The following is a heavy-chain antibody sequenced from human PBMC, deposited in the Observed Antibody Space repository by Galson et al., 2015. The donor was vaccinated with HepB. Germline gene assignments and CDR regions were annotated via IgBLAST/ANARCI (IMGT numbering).Heavy chain of an antibody. CDR2: FSGSGGST. CDR1: GFTFSSYA. V-gene: IGHV3-23*01. J-gene: IGHJ4*02. CDR3: ARERYDILTGHLYFDY. D-gene: IGHD3-9*01. Sequence: SLRLSCAASGFTFSSYAMSWVRQAPGKGLEWVSTFSGSGGSTYYADSVRGRFTISRDNSKNTLYLQMNSLRAEDTAVYYCARERYDILTGHLYFDYWGQGTLVTVSS.